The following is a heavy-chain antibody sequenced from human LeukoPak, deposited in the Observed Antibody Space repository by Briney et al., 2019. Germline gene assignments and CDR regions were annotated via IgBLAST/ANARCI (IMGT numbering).Heavy chain of an antibody. J-gene: IGHJ5*02. CDR3: ARNYNLYSSSWYGDNWFDP. Sequence: GGSLRLSCAASGFTFSTYAVNWVRQAPGKGLEWVSAISGSGGSTYYADSVKGRFTISRDNSKNTLYLQMNSLRAEDTAVYYCARNYNLYSSSWYGDNWFDPWGQGTLVTVSS. V-gene: IGHV3-23*01. D-gene: IGHD6-13*01. CDR2: ISGSGGST. CDR1: GFTFSTYA.